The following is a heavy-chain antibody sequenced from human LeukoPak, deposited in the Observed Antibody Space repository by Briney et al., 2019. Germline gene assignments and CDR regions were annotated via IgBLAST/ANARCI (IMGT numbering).Heavy chain of an antibody. J-gene: IGHJ4*02. D-gene: IGHD3-16*01. Sequence: QPGGSLRLSCAASGFTFSSYAMSWARQAPGKGLEWVSAISGSGGSTYYAGSVKGRFTISRDNSRDTLYLQMNSLRAEDTAVYYCAKGYYDYVWGSYYFDYWGQGTLVTVSS. CDR2: ISGSGGST. CDR1: GFTFSSYA. V-gene: IGHV3-23*01. CDR3: AKGYYDYVWGSYYFDY.